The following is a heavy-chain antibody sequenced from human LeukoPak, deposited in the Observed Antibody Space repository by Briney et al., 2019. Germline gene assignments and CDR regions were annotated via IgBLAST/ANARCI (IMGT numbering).Heavy chain of an antibody. CDR1: GYTFTSYV. CDR3: ARSSSSVGGFVDI. Sequence: ASVKVSCKASGYTFTSYVINWVRQATGQGLEWMGWMNPNSGNTGYAQRFQGRVTMTRNTSISTAYMELSSLRSEDAAMYYCARSSSSVGGFVDIWGQGTMVTVSS. D-gene: IGHD6-13*01. J-gene: IGHJ3*02. V-gene: IGHV1-8*01. CDR2: MNPNSGNT.